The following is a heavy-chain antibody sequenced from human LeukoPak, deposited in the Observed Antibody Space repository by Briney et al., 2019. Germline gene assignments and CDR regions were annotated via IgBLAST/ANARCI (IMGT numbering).Heavy chain of an antibody. V-gene: IGHV4-30-4*07. CDR2: IYNSENT. CDR3: ARSDYGGNSAYFDY. CDR1: GASISSGGYS. J-gene: IGHJ4*02. D-gene: IGHD4-23*01. Sequence: SETLSLTCAVSGASISSGGYSWSWIRQPPGKGLEWIGYIYNSENTHYNPSLKSRLTISVDTSKNHFSLKLSSVTAADTAVYYCARSDYGGNSAYFDYWGQGTLVTVSS.